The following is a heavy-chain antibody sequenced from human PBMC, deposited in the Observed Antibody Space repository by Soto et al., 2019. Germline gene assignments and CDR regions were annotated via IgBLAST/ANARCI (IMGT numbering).Heavy chain of an antibody. CDR2: IIPIFGTA. CDR1: GGTFSSCA. CDR3: ATDTTVVSHWYFDL. V-gene: IGHV1-69*12. Sequence: QVQLVQSGAEVKKPGSSVKVSCKASGGTFSSCAISWVRQAPGQGLEWMGGIIPIFGTANYAQKFQSRVTITADESTSTAYMELSSLRSEDTAVYYCATDTTVVSHWYFDLWGRGTLVTVSS. J-gene: IGHJ2*01. D-gene: IGHD4-17*01.